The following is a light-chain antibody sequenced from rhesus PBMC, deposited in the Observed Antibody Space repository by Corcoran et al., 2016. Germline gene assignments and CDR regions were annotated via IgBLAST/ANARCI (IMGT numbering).Light chain of an antibody. Sequence: EIVMTQSPATLSLSPGERATLSCRASQSVSSSLAWYQQKPGQAPRLLIYGTSSRATGIPDRFSGSGSVTEVTLTISSLEPEDFAVYYCQQYSNWPLTFGGGTKVEIK. CDR2: GTS. CDR1: QSVSSS. CDR3: QQYSNWPLT. J-gene: IGKJ4*01. V-gene: IGKV3-42*03.